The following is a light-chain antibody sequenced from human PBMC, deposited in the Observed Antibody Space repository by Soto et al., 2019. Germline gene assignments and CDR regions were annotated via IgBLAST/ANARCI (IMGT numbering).Light chain of an antibody. Sequence: QSVLTQPASVSGSPGESITISCAGTSSDVGRYTYVSWYQQHPGKAPKLIIYDVYNRPSGVSNRFSGSKSGNTASLTISGLQAEDEADYYCTSYTSTSTPYVFGGGTKVTVL. CDR1: SSDVGRYTY. V-gene: IGLV2-14*01. J-gene: IGLJ1*01. CDR3: TSYTSTSTPYV. CDR2: DVY.